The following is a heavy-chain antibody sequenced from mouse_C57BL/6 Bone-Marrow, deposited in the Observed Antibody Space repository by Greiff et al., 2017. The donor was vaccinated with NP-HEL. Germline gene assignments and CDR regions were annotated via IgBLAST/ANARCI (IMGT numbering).Heavy chain of an antibody. CDR1: GFTIKDYY. Sequence: VQLQQSGAELVKPGASVKLSCTASGFTIKDYYMPWVQQRPEQGLEWIGRIDPEGGDTKYAAKFQGKATITADTSSNTAYLQLSSLTSEDTAVYYCAREIIAWFAYWGQGTLVTVSA. V-gene: IGHV14-2*01. CDR3: AREIIAWFAY. CDR2: IDPEGGDT. J-gene: IGHJ3*01.